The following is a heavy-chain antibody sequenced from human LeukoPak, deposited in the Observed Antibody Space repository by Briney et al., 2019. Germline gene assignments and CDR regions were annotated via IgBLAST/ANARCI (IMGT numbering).Heavy chain of an antibody. CDR1: GFTFSSYA. V-gene: IGHV3-23*01. CDR2: ISGSGGST. CDR3: AKDRSGRYYLDYFDY. J-gene: IGHJ4*02. Sequence: GGSLRLSCAASGFTFSSYAMSWVRQAPGKGLEWVSAISGSGGSTYYADSVKRRFTISRDNSKNTLYLQMNSQRAEDTAVYYCAKDRSGRYYLDYFDYWGQGTLVTVSS. D-gene: IGHD1-26*01.